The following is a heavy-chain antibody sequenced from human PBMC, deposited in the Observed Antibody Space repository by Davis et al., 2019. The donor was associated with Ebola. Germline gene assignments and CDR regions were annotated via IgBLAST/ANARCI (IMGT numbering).Heavy chain of an antibody. CDR3: ARGKSGWHPGVDYFDY. V-gene: IGHV3-7*04. J-gene: IGHJ4*02. CDR1: GFTFSSYCTFSSYW. Sequence: GESLKISCAASGFTFSSYCTFSSYWMSWVRQAPGKGLEWVANIKQDGSEKYYVDSVKGRFTISRDNAKNSLYLQMNSLRAEDTAVYYCARGKSGWHPGVDYFDYWGQGTLVTVSS. CDR2: IKQDGSEK. D-gene: IGHD6-19*01.